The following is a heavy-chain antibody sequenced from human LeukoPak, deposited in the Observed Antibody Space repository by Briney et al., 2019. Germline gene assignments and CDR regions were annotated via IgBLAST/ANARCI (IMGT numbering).Heavy chain of an antibody. J-gene: IGHJ3*02. Sequence: PSETLSLTCTVSGGSISSYYWSWIRQPPGKGLEWIGYIYYSGSTNYNPSLKSRVTISVDTSKNQFSLKLSSVTAADTAVYYCARDGGRLDDETTNAFDIWGQGTWSPSLQ. D-gene: IGHD2-15*01. CDR2: IYYSGST. CDR1: GGSISSYY. CDR3: ARDGGRLDDETTNAFDI. V-gene: IGHV4-59*01.